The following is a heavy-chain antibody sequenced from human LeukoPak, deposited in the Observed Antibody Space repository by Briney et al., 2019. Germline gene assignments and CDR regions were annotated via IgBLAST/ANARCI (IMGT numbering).Heavy chain of an antibody. CDR3: ARDLDYGDYPFDY. J-gene: IGHJ4*02. CDR2: ISAYNGNT. V-gene: IGHV1-18*01. CDR1: GYTLTELS. Sequence: ASVKVSCKVSGYTLTELSMHWVRQAPGQGLEWMGWISAYNGNTNYAQKLQGRVTMTTDTSTSTAYMELRSLRSDDTAVYYCARDLDYGDYPFDYWGQGTLVTVSS. D-gene: IGHD4-17*01.